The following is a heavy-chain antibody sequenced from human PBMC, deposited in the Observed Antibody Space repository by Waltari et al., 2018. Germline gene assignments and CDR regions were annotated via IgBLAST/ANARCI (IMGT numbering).Heavy chain of an antibody. CDR1: GFTFSSYG. D-gene: IGHD3-22*01. V-gene: IGHV3-33*01. Sequence: QVQLVESGGGVVQPGRSLRLSCAASGFTFSSYGMHWVRQAPGRGLEWVAVRWYDGSNKYYADSVKGRFTISRDNSKNTLYLQMNSLRAEDTAVYYCARGDSSGYYAHHDAFDIWGQGTMVTVSS. J-gene: IGHJ3*02. CDR2: RWYDGSNK. CDR3: ARGDSSGYYAHHDAFDI.